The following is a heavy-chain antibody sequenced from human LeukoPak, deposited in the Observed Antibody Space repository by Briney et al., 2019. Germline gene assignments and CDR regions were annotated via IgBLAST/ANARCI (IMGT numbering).Heavy chain of an antibody. D-gene: IGHD1-26*01. CDR3: VRGGSPPTSTWSLDE. Sequence: PGKSLRLSCVASGFTFSNFGVHWVRQAPGKGLEWVAVISYNGHYEYYGESVKGRFTISRDNSKNTVSLQMDNLRIEDTAVYYCVRGGSPPTSTWSLDEWGQGTLVSVS. CDR2: ISYNGHYE. CDR1: GFTFSNFG. V-gene: IGHV3-30*03. J-gene: IGHJ4*02.